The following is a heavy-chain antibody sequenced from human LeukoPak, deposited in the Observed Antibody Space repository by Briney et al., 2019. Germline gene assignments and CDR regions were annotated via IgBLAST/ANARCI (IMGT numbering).Heavy chain of an antibody. V-gene: IGHV4-4*01. CDR3: ASIGHGSGREIDY. J-gene: IGHJ4*02. Sequence: SETLSLTCAVSGGSISSSNWWSWVRQPPGKGLEWIGEIYHSGSTNYNPSLKSRVTISVDKSKNQFSLKLSSVTAADTAVYCCASIGHGSGREIDYWGQGTLVTVSS. D-gene: IGHD3-10*01. CDR1: GGSISSSNW. CDR2: IYHSGST.